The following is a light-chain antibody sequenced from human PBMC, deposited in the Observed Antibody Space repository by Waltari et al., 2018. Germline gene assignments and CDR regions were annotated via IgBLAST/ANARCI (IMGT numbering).Light chain of an antibody. CDR3: EQYNNWPPWT. Sequence: EIVMTQSPATLSVSLGERATLSCRASQSVSSNLAWYQQKPGQAPRLLIYGASTRATGIPARFSGSGSGTVFTLTISSLQSEDFAVYYCEQYNNWPPWTFGQGTKVEIK. J-gene: IGKJ1*01. CDR1: QSVSSN. CDR2: GAS. V-gene: IGKV3D-15*01.